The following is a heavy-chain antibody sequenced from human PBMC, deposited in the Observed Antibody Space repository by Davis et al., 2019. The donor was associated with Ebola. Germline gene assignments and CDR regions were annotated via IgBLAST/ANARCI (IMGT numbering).Heavy chain of an antibody. J-gene: IGHJ6*02. V-gene: IGHV3-30*18. CDR2: ISYDGSNK. CDR3: TKSLDIVVVPAFDGMDV. Sequence: LSLTCTVSGGSISSSSYYWGWVRQAPGKGLEWVAVISYDGSNKYYADSVKGRFTISRDNSKNTLYLQMNSLRAEDTAVYYCTKSLDIVVVPAFDGMDVWGQGTTVTVSS. CDR1: GGSISSSSYY. D-gene: IGHD2-2*03.